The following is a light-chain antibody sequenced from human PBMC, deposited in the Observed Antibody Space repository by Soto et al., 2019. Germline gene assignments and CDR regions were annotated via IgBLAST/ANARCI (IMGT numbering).Light chain of an antibody. CDR1: QSVTSSY. Sequence: EIVLTQSPGTLSLSPGERATLACRASQSVTSSYLAWYQQKPGQAPRLLIYGASNRATGIPDRFSGSGSGTDFTLTISRLEPEDFAVYYCHHYGSSPPCTFGPGTKVDSK. CDR3: HHYGSSPPCT. J-gene: IGKJ3*01. V-gene: IGKV3-20*01. CDR2: GAS.